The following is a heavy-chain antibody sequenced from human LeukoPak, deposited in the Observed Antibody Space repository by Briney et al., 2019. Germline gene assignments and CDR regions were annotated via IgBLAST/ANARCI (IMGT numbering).Heavy chain of an antibody. J-gene: IGHJ1*01. Sequence: SETLSLTCTVSGGSISSGSYSWSWIRQPVGKGLEWFGRIYTSGSTNYNPSFQSRFTVSVDTSKSQCSMKLISATAADTAVYYCAGLRGEHYFQHGGQGTLVTVSS. D-gene: IGHD1/OR15-1a*01. V-gene: IGHV4-61*02. CDR2: IYTSGST. CDR3: AGLRGEHYFQH. CDR1: GGSISSGSYS.